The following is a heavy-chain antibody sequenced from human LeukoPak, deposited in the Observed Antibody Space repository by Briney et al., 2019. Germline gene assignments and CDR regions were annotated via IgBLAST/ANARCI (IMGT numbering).Heavy chain of an antibody. CDR1: GGSFSGYY. CDR2: ISGSGGST. V-gene: IGHV3-23*01. Sequence: ETLSLTCAVYGGSFSGYYWSWVRQAPGKGLEWVSAISGSGGSTYYADSVKGRFTISRDNSKNTLYLQMNSLRAEDTAVYYCAKDLARIQLWLSPRNYYYGMDVWGQGTTVTVSS. J-gene: IGHJ6*02. D-gene: IGHD5-18*01. CDR3: AKDLARIQLWLSPRNYYYGMDV.